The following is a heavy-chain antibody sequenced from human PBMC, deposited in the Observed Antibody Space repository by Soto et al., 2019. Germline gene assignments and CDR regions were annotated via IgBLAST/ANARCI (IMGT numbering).Heavy chain of an antibody. CDR3: VRDAGVVSTRPYHFDC. Sequence: PSETLSLTCTVSGGSISSYYWSWIRQPPGKGLEWIGYIYYSGSTNYNPSLKSRVTISVDTSKNQFSLNLRSVTAADTALYYCVRDAGVVSTRPYHFDCWGQGTMVTVSS. D-gene: IGHD2-2*01. CDR2: IYYSGST. CDR1: GGSISSYY. J-gene: IGHJ4*02. V-gene: IGHV4-59*01.